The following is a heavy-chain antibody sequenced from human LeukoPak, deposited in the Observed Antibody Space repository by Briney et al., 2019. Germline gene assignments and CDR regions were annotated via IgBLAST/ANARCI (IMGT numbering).Heavy chain of an antibody. V-gene: IGHV4-59*01. Sequence: KPSETLSLTCTVSGGSISSYYWSWIRQPPGKGLEWIGYMYYRGSTDYNPSLKSRVAISIDTSKNQFSLKLGSVTAADTAVYYCARGHSSSWYYFDYWGQGTLVTVSS. J-gene: IGHJ4*02. D-gene: IGHD6-13*01. CDR2: MYYRGST. CDR3: ARGHSSSWYYFDY. CDR1: GGSISSYY.